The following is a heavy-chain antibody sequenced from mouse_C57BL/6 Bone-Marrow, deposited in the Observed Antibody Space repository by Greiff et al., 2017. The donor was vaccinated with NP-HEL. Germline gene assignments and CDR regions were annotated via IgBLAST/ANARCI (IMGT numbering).Heavy chain of an antibody. CDR1: GYAFSSSW. V-gene: IGHV1-82*01. CDR3: ARGTGIGYFDY. D-gene: IGHD4-1*01. J-gene: IGHJ2*01. Sequence: QVHVKQSGPELVKPGASVKISCKASGYAFSSSWMNWVKQRPGKGLEWIGRIYPGDGDTNYNGKFKGKATLTADKSSSTAYMQLSSLTSEDSAVYFCARGTGIGYFDYWGQGTTLTVSS. CDR2: IYPGDGDT.